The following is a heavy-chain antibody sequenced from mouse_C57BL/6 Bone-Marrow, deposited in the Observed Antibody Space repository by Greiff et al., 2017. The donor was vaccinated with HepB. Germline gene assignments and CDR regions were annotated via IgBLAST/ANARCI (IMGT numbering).Heavy chain of an antibody. V-gene: IGHV1-64*01. J-gene: IGHJ1*03. CDR3: ARDYDGSSPYWYFDV. CDR1: GYTFTSYW. Sequence: QVQLQQPGAELVKPGASVKLSCKASGYTFTSYWMHWVKQRPGQGLEWIGMIHPNSGSTNYNEKFKSKATLTVDKSSSTAYMQLSSLTSEDSAVYYCARDYDGSSPYWYFDVWGTGTTVTVSS. CDR2: IHPNSGST. D-gene: IGHD1-1*01.